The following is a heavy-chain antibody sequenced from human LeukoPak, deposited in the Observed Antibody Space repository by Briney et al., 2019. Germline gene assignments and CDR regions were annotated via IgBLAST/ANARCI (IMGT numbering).Heavy chain of an antibody. Sequence: ASVKVSCKASGYTFTSYGISWVRQAPGQGLEWIGWVSSYNGNTNYAQNFQDRVTMTTHTSTSTVYMEMRSLRSDDTAVYYCARASNTAAGTKFFQNWGQGILVTVSS. CDR1: GYTFTSYG. CDR3: ARASNTAAGTKFFQN. CDR2: VSSYNGNT. J-gene: IGHJ1*01. V-gene: IGHV1-18*01. D-gene: IGHD6-13*01.